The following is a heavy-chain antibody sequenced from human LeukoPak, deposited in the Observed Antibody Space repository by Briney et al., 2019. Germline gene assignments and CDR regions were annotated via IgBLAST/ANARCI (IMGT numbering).Heavy chain of an antibody. CDR3: ARDHWSGSGFRLYSMDV. Sequence: ASVKVSCKAPGYTFTAYGISWVRQAPGQGLEWMGWISGYNGNTKYVQKFQGRVTMTTDTPTSTVYMELRSLRSDDTAVYYCARDHWSGSGFRLYSMDVWGKGTTVTVSS. V-gene: IGHV1-18*04. J-gene: IGHJ6*04. D-gene: IGHD3-10*01. CDR2: ISGYNGNT. CDR1: GYTFTAYG.